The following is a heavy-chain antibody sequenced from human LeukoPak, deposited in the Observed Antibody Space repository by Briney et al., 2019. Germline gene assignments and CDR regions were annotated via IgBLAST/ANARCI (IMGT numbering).Heavy chain of an antibody. CDR3: ARDQSTTYTPTALDY. J-gene: IGHJ4*02. CDR2: ISSSGSTI. V-gene: IGHV3-48*03. D-gene: IGHD2-15*01. Sequence: QSGGSLRLSCAASGFTFSSYEMNWVRQAPGKGLEWVSFISSSGSTIYYADSVKGRFTISRDNAKNSLYLQMNSLRAEDTAVYYCARDQSTTYTPTALDYWGQGTLVTVSS. CDR1: GFTFSSYE.